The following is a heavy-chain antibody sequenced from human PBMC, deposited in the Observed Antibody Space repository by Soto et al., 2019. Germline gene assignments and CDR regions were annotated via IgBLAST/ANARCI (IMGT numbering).Heavy chain of an antibody. V-gene: IGHV4-31*03. CDR1: GGSISSGGYY. J-gene: IGHJ6*03. D-gene: IGHD2-15*01. Sequence: SETLSLTCTVSGGSISSGGYYWSWIRQHPGKGLEWIGYIYYSGSTYYNPSLKSRVTISVDTSKNQFSLKLSSVTAADTAVYYCARSFFGVVAATPPYYYMDVWGKGTTVTVSS. CDR3: ARSFFGVVAATPPYYYMDV. CDR2: IYYSGST.